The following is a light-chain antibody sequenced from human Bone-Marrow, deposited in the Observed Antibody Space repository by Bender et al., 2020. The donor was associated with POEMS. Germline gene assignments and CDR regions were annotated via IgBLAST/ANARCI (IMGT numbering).Light chain of an antibody. V-gene: IGLV2-23*01. Sequence: QSALTQPASVSGSPGQSITISCTGTSNDVGYYNDVSWYQQNPGKAPKLMIYDASKRPSGVSNRFSGSKYDNTASLTISRLQADDEADYYCCSYAGSNKWVFGGGTKLTVL. J-gene: IGLJ3*02. CDR1: SNDVGYYND. CDR2: DAS. CDR3: CSYAGSNKWV.